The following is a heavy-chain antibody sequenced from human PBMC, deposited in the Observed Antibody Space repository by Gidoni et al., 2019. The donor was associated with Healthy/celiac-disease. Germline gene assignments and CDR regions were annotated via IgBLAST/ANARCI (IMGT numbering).Heavy chain of an antibody. V-gene: IGHV4-34*01. D-gene: IGHD6-19*01. J-gene: IGHJ6*02. Sequence: QVQLQQWGAGLLKPSETLSLTCAVYGGSFSGYYWSWIRQPPGKGLEWIGEINHSGSTNYNPSLKSRVTISVDTSKNQFSLKLSSVTAADTAVYYCARVSLRSSGWEYYYYYYGMDVWGQGTTVTVSS. CDR2: INHSGST. CDR1: GGSFSGYY. CDR3: ARVSLRSSGWEYYYYYYGMDV.